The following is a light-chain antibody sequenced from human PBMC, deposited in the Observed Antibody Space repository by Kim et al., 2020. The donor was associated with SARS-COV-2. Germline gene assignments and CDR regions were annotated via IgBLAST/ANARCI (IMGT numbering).Light chain of an antibody. CDR1: QGISNS. V-gene: IGKV1-27*01. J-gene: IGKJ4*01. CDR2: AAS. CDR3: QRYDSVPLT. Sequence: DIQMTQSPSSLSASVGDRVTITCRASQGISNSLAWYQQKPGKFPRLLIYAASTLRSGVPSRFSGSGSGTDFTLTISSLQPEDVAGYYCQRYDSVPLTFGGGTKVDIK.